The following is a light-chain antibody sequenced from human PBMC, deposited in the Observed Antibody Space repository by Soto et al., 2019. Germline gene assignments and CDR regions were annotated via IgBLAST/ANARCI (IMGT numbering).Light chain of an antibody. CDR3: QQYNSYSRA. J-gene: IGKJ1*01. Sequence: DIQMTQSPSTLSASVGDRITITCRASQSISSWLAWYQQKPGKAPKLLIYKASSLKSGVPSRFSGSGSGTEFTLTISSLQSDDFATYYCQQYNSYSRAFGQGTTGDIK. CDR1: QSISSW. V-gene: IGKV1-5*03. CDR2: KAS.